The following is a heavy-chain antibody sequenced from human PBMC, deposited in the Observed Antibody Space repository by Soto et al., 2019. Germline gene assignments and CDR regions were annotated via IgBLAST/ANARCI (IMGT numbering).Heavy chain of an antibody. CDR1: GYTFTGYY. CDR2: INPNSGGT. Sequence: QVQLVQSGAEVKKPGASVKVSCKASGYTFTGYYMHWVRQAPGQGLEWMGWINPNSGGTDYAQKFQGRVTMTSGTSISTAYMELSRLRSDDTAVYYCAGGVLSGSYYNWFDPWGQGTPVTVSS. J-gene: IGHJ5*02. D-gene: IGHD1-26*01. V-gene: IGHV1-2*02. CDR3: AGGVLSGSYYNWFDP.